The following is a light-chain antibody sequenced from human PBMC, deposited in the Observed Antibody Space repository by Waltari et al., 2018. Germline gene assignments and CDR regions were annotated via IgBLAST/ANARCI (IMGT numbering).Light chain of an antibody. CDR3: WSYAGSSTLVV. Sequence: QSALTQPASVSGSPGQSITISCTGISSEIENFNLVSWYQPHPGKAPKLGIYEATERPSGVSNRFSGSRSGNTASLTISGLQAEDEADYYCWSYAGSSTLVVFGGGTKLTVL. J-gene: IGLJ2*01. CDR1: SSEIENFNL. V-gene: IGLV2-23*01. CDR2: EAT.